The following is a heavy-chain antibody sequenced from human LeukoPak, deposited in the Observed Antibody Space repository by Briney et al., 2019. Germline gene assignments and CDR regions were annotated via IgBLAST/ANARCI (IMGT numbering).Heavy chain of an antibody. CDR3: VGTIASRGSEY. CDR2: LPPDELGI. V-gene: IGHV3-74*01. J-gene: IGHJ4*02. CDR1: GFTFTNYW. D-gene: IGHD6-6*01. Sequence: GGSLRLSCAASGFTFTNYWMHWVRQTPGMGLVWVSRLPPDELGIIYADSVKGRFTVSRDNAKNTVYLQMNNLRVDDTAMYYCVGTIASRGSEYWGQGALVTVSS.